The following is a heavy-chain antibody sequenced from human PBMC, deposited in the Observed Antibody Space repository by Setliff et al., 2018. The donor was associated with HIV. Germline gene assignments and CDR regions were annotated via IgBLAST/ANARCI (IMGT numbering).Heavy chain of an antibody. V-gene: IGHV1-69*13. CDR3: ARETAPAHYYGSGSYRLHAFDV. Sequence: GASVKVPCKASGGILRTYATIWVRQAPGQGLEWLGGIIPLFGRASYAQKFQRRVTITADESTNTAYMELSSLRSGDTAVYYCARETAPAHYYGSGSYRLHAFDVWGQGTMVTVSS. J-gene: IGHJ3*01. CDR1: GGILRTYA. D-gene: IGHD3-10*01. CDR2: IIPLFGRA.